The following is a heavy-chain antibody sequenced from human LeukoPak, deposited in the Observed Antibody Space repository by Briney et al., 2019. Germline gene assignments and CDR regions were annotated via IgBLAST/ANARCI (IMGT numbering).Heavy chain of an antibody. CDR3: AREGRYRYGYNEYHSYMDI. CDR1: GGSISDYY. V-gene: IGHV4-4*07. D-gene: IGHD5-24*01. J-gene: IGHJ6*03. Sequence: SETLSLTCTVPGGSISDYYWNWIRQPAGKGLEWIGRIYTTGNTNYNPSLKSRVTMSTDTSKNQFSLKLSSVTAAETAVYYCAREGRYRYGYNEYHSYMDIWGKGTTVTISS. CDR2: IYTTGNT.